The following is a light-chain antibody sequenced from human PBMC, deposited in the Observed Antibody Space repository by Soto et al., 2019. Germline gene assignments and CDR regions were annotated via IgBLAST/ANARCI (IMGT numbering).Light chain of an antibody. V-gene: IGKV3-15*01. CDR3: QQSNNWPKT. Sequence: ETVMTQSPATLSVSPGERVNLSCRASQSVSSNLAWYQQKPGQAPRLLVYGASTRATGIPARFSGSGSGTEFTLTISSLQSEDFAVYYCQQSNNWPKTFGQGTKVEIK. CDR2: GAS. J-gene: IGKJ1*01. CDR1: QSVSSN.